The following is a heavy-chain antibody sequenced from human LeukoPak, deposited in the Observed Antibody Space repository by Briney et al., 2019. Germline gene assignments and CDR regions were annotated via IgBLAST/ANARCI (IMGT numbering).Heavy chain of an antibody. Sequence: KPSETLSLTCTVSGGSISSSSYYWGWIRQPPGKGLEWIGSIYYSGSTYYNPSLKSRVTISVDTSKNQFSLKLSSVTAADTAVYYCARDQGPYSSSWYGLSAFDIWGQGTMVTVSS. CDR2: IYYSGST. J-gene: IGHJ3*02. D-gene: IGHD6-13*01. CDR1: GGSISSSSYY. CDR3: ARDQGPYSSSWYGLSAFDI. V-gene: IGHV4-39*07.